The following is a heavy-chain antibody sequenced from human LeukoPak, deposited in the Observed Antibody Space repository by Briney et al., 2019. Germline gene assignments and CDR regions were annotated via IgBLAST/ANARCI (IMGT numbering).Heavy chain of an antibody. CDR2: ISWNRGSI. V-gene: IGHV3-9*01. CDR3: AKDMRGYCSGGSCYPPLLYYGMDV. Sequence: GWSLRLSCAASGFTFDDYAMHWVRQAPGKGLEWVAGISWNRGSIVYADSVKGRFTISRDNAKNSLYLQMNSLRAEDTALYYCAKDMRGYCSGGSCYPPLLYYGMDVWGQGTTVTVSS. CDR1: GFTFDDYA. J-gene: IGHJ6*02. D-gene: IGHD2-15*01.